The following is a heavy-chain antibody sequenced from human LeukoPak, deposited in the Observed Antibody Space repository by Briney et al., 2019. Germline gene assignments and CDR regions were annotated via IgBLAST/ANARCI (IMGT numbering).Heavy chain of an antibody. Sequence: GGSLRLSCAASGFTFSSYWVSWVRQAPGKGLEWVANIKQDGSEKYYVDSVKGRFTISRDNAKNSLYLQMNSLRAEDTAVYYCARVSYDFWSGYWEPSDGMDVWGQGTTVTVSS. D-gene: IGHD3-3*01. CDR1: GFTFSSYW. CDR3: ARVSYDFWSGYWEPSDGMDV. CDR2: IKQDGSEK. V-gene: IGHV3-7*01. J-gene: IGHJ6*02.